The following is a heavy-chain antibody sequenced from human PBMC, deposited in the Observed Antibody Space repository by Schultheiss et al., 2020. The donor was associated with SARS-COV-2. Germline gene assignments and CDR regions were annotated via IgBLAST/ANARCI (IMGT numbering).Heavy chain of an antibody. J-gene: IGHJ4*02. Sequence: SETLSLTCAVSGGSISSSNWWSWVRQPPGKGLEWIGEINHSGSTNYNPSLKSRVTISVDTSKNQFSLKLSSVTAADTAVYYCARGLVRYCSSTSCYHDYWGQGTLVTVSS. CDR3: ARGLVRYCSSTSCYHDY. CDR2: INHSGST. V-gene: IGHV4-4*02. CDR1: GGSISSSNW. D-gene: IGHD2-2*01.